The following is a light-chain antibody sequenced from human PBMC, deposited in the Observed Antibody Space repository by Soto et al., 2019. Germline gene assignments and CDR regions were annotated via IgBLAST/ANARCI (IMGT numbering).Light chain of an antibody. Sequence: DIQMTQSPSSLSASVGDRVTITCRPSQSISIYLNWYQQKPGKAPKLLIYAASSLQSGVPSRFSGSGSGTDFTLIISSLQPEDFATYYCQQSFSTPRTFGQGTKVDIK. V-gene: IGKV1-39*01. CDR2: AAS. CDR1: QSISIY. CDR3: QQSFSTPRT. J-gene: IGKJ1*01.